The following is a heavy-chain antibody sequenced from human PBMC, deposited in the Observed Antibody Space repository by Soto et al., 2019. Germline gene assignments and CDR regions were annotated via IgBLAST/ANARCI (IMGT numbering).Heavy chain of an antibody. D-gene: IGHD1-26*01. CDR3: AAAPLYSGSYYDYFDY. Sequence: SVKVSCKASGFTFTSSAVQWVRQARGQRLEWIGWIVVGSGNTNYAQKFQERVTITRDMSTSTAYMELSSLRSEDTAVYYCAAAPLYSGSYYDYFDYWGQGTLVTVSS. CDR2: IVVGSGNT. J-gene: IGHJ4*02. CDR1: GFTFTSSA. V-gene: IGHV1-58*01.